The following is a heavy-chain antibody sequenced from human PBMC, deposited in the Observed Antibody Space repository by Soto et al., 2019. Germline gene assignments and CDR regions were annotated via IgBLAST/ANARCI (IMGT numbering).Heavy chain of an antibody. V-gene: IGHV3-72*01. D-gene: IGHD1-1*01. Sequence: GGSLRLSCAASGFTFSDHYMDWVRQAPGKGLEWVGRTRNKANSYTTEYAASVKGRFTISRDDSKNSLYLQMNSLKTEDTAVYYCARAIIGTTCFDYWGQGTLVTVSS. CDR2: TRNKANSYTT. CDR3: ARAIIGTTCFDY. J-gene: IGHJ4*02. CDR1: GFTFSDHY.